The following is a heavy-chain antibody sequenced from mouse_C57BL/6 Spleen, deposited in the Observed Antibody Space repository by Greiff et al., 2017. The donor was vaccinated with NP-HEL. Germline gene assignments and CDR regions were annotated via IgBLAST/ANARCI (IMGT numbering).Heavy chain of an antibody. CDR3: ARENPYDGSFAY. Sequence: VQLQQSGPELVKPGASVKISCKASGYAFSSSWMNWVKQRPGTGLEWIGRIYPGDGDTNYNGKFKGKATLTADKSSSTAYMQLSSLTSEDSAVYFCARENPYDGSFAYWGQGTLVTVSA. J-gene: IGHJ3*01. CDR2: IYPGDGDT. CDR1: GYAFSSSW. V-gene: IGHV1-82*01. D-gene: IGHD2-3*01.